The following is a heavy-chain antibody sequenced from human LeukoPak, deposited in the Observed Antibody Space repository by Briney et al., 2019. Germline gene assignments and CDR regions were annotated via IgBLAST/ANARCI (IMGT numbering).Heavy chain of an antibody. J-gene: IGHJ4*02. D-gene: IGHD6-13*01. CDR2: IGAYNGNT. Sequence: ASVKVSCKASGYTFTSYGISWVRQAPGQGLEWMGWIGAYNGNTNYAQKLQGRVTMTTDTSTSTAYMELRSLRSDDTAVYYCARYDSSSWYYDCFDYWGQGTLVTVSS. CDR3: ARYDSSSWYYDCFDY. CDR1: GYTFTSYG. V-gene: IGHV1-18*01.